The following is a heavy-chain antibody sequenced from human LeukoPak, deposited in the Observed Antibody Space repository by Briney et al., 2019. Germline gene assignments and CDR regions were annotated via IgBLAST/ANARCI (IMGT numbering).Heavy chain of an antibody. J-gene: IGHJ6*03. D-gene: IGHD3-3*01. CDR3: ARERTTIFGVVIHYYHYYYMDV. CDR1: GFTFSSYW. Sequence: GGSLRLSCAGSGFTFSSYWMSWVRQAPGKGLEWVANIKQDGSEKYYVDSVKGRFTISRDNAKNSLYLQMNSLRAEDTAVYYCARERTTIFGVVIHYYHYYYMDVWGKGTTVTVSS. CDR2: IKQDGSEK. V-gene: IGHV3-7*01.